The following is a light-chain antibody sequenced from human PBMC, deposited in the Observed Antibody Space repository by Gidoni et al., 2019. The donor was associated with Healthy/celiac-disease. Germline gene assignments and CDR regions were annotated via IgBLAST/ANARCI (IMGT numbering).Light chain of an antibody. CDR3: LQRSNWPPLT. Sequence: IVLTQSPATLSSSPGERATLSCRASQSVSSYLAWYQQKPGQAPRLLIYDASNRATGIPARFSGSGSGTDFTLTISSLEPEDFAVYYCLQRSNWPPLTFGGGTKVEIK. J-gene: IGKJ4*01. V-gene: IGKV3-11*01. CDR2: DAS. CDR1: QSVSSY.